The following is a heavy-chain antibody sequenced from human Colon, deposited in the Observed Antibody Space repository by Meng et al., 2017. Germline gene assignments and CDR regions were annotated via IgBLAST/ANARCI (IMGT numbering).Heavy chain of an antibody. CDR1: GFIFGDYP. D-gene: IGHD2-2*01. Sequence: GGPLRLSCTASGFIFGDYPVIWLRQAPGKGPEWVGFIRDKAHGGATEYAASVKGRFTISRDDSKNIAYLQMNSLKVEDTAVYYCSRKPYCDSTSCYAFDIWGQGTMVTVSS. J-gene: IGHJ3*02. V-gene: IGHV3-49*03. CDR3: SRKPYCDSTSCYAFDI. CDR2: IRDKAHGGAT.